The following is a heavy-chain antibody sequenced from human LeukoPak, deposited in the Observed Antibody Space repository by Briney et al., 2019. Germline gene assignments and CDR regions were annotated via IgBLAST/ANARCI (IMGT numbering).Heavy chain of an antibody. V-gene: IGHV1-18*01. CDR2: ISAYNGNT. Sequence: VASVKVSCKASGYTFTSYGISWVRQAPGQGLVWMGWISAYNGNTNYAQRLQGRVTMTTDTSTSTAYMELRSLRSDDTAVYYCARSRSSGYPHFHYWGQGTLVTVSS. CDR3: ARSRSSGYPHFHY. D-gene: IGHD3-22*01. J-gene: IGHJ4*02. CDR1: GYTFTSYG.